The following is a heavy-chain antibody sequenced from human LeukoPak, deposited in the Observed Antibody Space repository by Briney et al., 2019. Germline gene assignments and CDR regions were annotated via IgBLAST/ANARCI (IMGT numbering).Heavy chain of an antibody. V-gene: IGHV4-61*02. CDR1: GGSIRSGSYY. CDR2: MYTSGST. Sequence: TSETLSLTCTVSGGSIRSGSYYWNWIRQPAGKGLEWIGRMYTSGSTNYNPSLKSRVTISVDTSKNQFSLKLSSVTAADTAVYYCARTASGYYLFDYWGQGTLVTVSP. J-gene: IGHJ4*02. D-gene: IGHD3-22*01. CDR3: ARTASGYYLFDY.